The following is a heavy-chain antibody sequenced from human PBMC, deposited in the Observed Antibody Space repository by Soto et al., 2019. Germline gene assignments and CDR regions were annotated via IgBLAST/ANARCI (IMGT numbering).Heavy chain of an antibody. D-gene: IGHD2-2*02. Sequence: SETLSLTCTVSGGSISGYYWSWIRQPPGKGLEWIGYIFYRGSTLYNPSLQSRVTISVDTFKNQFSLRLNSVTAADTAIYYCTRHAIIPKLQYGMDVWGQGASVTVSS. V-gene: IGHV4-59*01. CDR1: GGSISGYY. J-gene: IGHJ6*02. CDR3: TRHAIIPKLQYGMDV. CDR2: IFYRGST.